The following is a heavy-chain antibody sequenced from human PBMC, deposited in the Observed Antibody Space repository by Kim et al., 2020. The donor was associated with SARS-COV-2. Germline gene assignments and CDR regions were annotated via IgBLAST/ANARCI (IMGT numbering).Heavy chain of an antibody. CDR3: ARNLVTGHDDF. CDR2: NT. Sequence: NTYYADSVKGRFTISRHKSKNTVYLQMNSLRAEDTAVYFCARNLVTGHDDFWGQGTLVTVSS. V-gene: IGHV3-53*04. J-gene: IGHJ4*02. D-gene: IGHD1-20*01.